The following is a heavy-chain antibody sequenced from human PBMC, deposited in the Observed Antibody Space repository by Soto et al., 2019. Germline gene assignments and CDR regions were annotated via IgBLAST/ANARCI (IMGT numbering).Heavy chain of an antibody. J-gene: IGHJ6*03. CDR2: INHSGST. CDR3: ARGPVFGVVRYYYMDV. Sequence: QVQLQQWGAGLLKPSETLSLTCAVYGGSFSGYYWSWIRQPPGKGLEWIGEINHSGSTNYHPSLKSRVTISVDTSKNQFSLKLSSGTAADTAVYYCARGPVFGVVRYYYMDVWGKGTTVTVSS. V-gene: IGHV4-34*01. CDR1: GGSFSGYY. D-gene: IGHD3-3*01.